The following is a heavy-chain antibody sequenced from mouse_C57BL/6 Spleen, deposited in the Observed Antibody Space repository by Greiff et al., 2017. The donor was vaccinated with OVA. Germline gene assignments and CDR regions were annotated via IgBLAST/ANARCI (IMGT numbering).Heavy chain of an antibody. CDR1: GYTFTSYW. Sequence: QVQLKESGTELVKPGASVKLSCKASGYTFTSYWMHWVKQRPGQGLEWIGNINPSNGGTNYNEKFKSKATLTVDKSSSTAYMQLSSLTSEDSAVYYCARCPAYYSNWMDYWGQGTSVTVSS. D-gene: IGHD2-5*01. V-gene: IGHV1-53*01. J-gene: IGHJ4*01. CDR3: ARCPAYYSNWMDY. CDR2: INPSNGGT.